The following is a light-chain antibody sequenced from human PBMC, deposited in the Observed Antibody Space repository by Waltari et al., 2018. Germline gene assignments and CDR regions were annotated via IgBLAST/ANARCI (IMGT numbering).Light chain of an antibody. CDR2: VSSDGSH. CDR1: SGHSSYA. V-gene: IGLV4-69*01. J-gene: IGLJ2*01. CDR3: QTWGTDTVV. Sequence: QLVLTQSPSASASLGASVKLTCTPSSGHSSYAIACLQQQPEKGPTYLMKVSSDGSHSRGDVIPDRFSGSSSGTERYLSISRLQYEDEADYYCQTWGTDTVVFGGGTKLTVL.